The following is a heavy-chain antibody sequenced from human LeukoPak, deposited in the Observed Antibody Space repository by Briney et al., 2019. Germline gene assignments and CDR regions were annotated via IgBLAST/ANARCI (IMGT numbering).Heavy chain of an antibody. CDR1: GYTFTSYA. J-gene: IGHJ6*02. Sequence: GASVKVSCKASGYTFTSYAMNWVRQAPGQGLEWMGWININTGNPTYAQGFTGRFVFSLDTSVSTAYLQISSLKAEDTAVYYCARDAVYDFWSGYSITYGMDVWGQGTTVTVSS. CDR3: ARDAVYDFWSGYSITYGMDV. CDR2: ININTGNP. D-gene: IGHD3-3*01. V-gene: IGHV7-4-1*02.